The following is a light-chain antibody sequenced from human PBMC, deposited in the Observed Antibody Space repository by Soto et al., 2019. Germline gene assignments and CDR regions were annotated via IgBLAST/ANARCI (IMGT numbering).Light chain of an antibody. CDR2: GAS. J-gene: IGKJ1*01. CDR3: QQYNKWPLT. CDR1: QSVSSN. V-gene: IGKV3-15*01. Sequence: EIVMTQSPATLSVSPGERAPLSCRASQSVSSNLAWYQQKPGQAPRLLIYGASTRATGIPARFSGSESGTEFTLTISSLQSEDFTVYYCQQYNKWPLTFGQGTKVDIK.